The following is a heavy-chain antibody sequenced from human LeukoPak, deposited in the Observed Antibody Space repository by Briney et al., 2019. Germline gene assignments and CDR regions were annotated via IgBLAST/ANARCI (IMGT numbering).Heavy chain of an antibody. CDR2: ISRSGGST. CDR3: AKEQRGYSGYMVGSCFDP. D-gene: IGHD5-12*01. J-gene: IGHJ5*02. CDR1: GFTFGSYS. Sequence: GGSLRLSCAASGFTFGSYSMTWVRQAPGKGLEWVSSISRSGGSTYYADSVKGRFTISRDNSKKTLYLQMNSLRAEDTALYYCAKEQRGYSGYMVGSCFDPWGQGTLVTVSS. V-gene: IGHV3-23*01.